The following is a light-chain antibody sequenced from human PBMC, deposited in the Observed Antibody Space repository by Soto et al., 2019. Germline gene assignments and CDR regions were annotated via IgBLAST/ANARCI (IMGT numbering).Light chain of an antibody. Sequence: DIQMTQSPSTLSASVGDRVTITCRASQSISTWLAWFQQKPGKAPKLLIYDASSLESGAPSRFSGSGSGTEFTLTISSLQPDDFATYYCQQYNTFLYTFGQGTKLEIK. CDR2: DAS. J-gene: IGKJ2*01. CDR3: QQYNTFLYT. V-gene: IGKV1-5*01. CDR1: QSISTW.